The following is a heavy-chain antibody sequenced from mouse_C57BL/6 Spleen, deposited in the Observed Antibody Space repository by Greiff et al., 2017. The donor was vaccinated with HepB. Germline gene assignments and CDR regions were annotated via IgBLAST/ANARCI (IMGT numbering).Heavy chain of an antibody. D-gene: IGHD2-2*01. CDR2: ISDGGSYT. V-gene: IGHV5-4*01. Sequence: EVQGVESGGGLVKPGGSLKLSCAASGFTFSSYAMSWVRQTPEKRLEWVATISDGGSYTYYPDNVKGRFTISRDNAKNNLYLQMSHLKSEDTAMYYCAREGVYGYDNYFDYWGQGTTLTVSS. J-gene: IGHJ2*01. CDR3: AREGVYGYDNYFDY. CDR1: GFTFSSYA.